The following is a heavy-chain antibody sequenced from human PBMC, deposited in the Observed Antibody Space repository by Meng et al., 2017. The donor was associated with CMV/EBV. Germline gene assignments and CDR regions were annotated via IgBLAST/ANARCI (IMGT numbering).Heavy chain of an antibody. CDR2: ISSSSSYI. D-gene: IGHD4-17*01. J-gene: IGHJ6*02. Sequence: GGSLRLSCAASGFTFSSYSMNWVRQAPGKGLEWVSSISSSSSYIYYADSVKGRFTISRDNAKNSLYLQMNSLRAEDTAVYYCARDSGQEDYAGGVGMDVWGQGTTVTVSS. CDR3: ARDSGQEDYAGGVGMDV. CDR1: GFTFSSYS. V-gene: IGHV3-21*01.